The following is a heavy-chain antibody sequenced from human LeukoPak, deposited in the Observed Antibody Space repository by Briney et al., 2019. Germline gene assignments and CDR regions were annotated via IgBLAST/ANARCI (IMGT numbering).Heavy chain of an antibody. CDR1: GFTFDDYA. V-gene: IGHV3-9*01. J-gene: IGHJ3*02. Sequence: GGSLRLSCAASGFTFDDYAMHWVRQAPGKGLEWVSGISWNSGSIGYADSLTGRFTISRDNAKNSLYLQMNSLRAEDTALYYCVKDIGGYSSSWYRGVDAFDIWGQGTMVTVSS. CDR2: ISWNSGSI. CDR3: VKDIGGYSSSWYRGVDAFDI. D-gene: IGHD6-13*01.